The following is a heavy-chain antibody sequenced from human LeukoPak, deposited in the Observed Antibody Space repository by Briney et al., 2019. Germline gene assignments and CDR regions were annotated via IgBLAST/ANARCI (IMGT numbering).Heavy chain of an antibody. J-gene: IGHJ4*02. CDR3: ARDRANIVVVSASEY. CDR2: ISSSSSTI. D-gene: IGHD2-21*01. V-gene: IGHV3-48*04. Sequence: GGSLRLSCAASGFTFSSYSMNWVRQAPGKGLEWVSYISSSSSTIYYADSVKGRLTISRDNAKNSLYLQMNSLRAEDTAVYYCARDRANIVVVSASEYWGQGTLVTVSS. CDR1: GFTFSSYS.